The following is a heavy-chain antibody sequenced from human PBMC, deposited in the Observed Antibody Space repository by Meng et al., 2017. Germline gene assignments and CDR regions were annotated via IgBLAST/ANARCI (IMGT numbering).Heavy chain of an antibody. J-gene: IGHJ4*02. D-gene: IGHD5-24*01. CDR2: IIPIFGTA. Sequence: QVQLVRAGAEVEKPVSSVYVSCKASGGTFSSYAISWVRQAPGQGLEWMGGIIPIFGTANYAQKFQGRVTITADESTSTAYMELSSLRSEDTAVYYCARDQGSKATKFDYWGQGTVVTVSS. CDR3: ARDQGSKATKFDY. CDR1: GGTFSSYA. V-gene: IGHV1-69*01.